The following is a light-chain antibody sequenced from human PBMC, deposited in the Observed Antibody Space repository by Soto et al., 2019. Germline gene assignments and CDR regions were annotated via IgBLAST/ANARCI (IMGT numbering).Light chain of an antibody. CDR2: FGS. CDR1: QIGLFNDTYIY. Sequence: EIVMTHSQLTLPVTPGEPASMSCRSSQIGLFNDTYIYFDWYVQKPGQSPQLLIYFGSNRAPGVPDRFSGSGSGTDFTLKINRVEAEDVGTYYCMQALQSLTFGQGTLLEIK. CDR3: MQALQSLT. V-gene: IGKV2-28*01. J-gene: IGKJ5*01.